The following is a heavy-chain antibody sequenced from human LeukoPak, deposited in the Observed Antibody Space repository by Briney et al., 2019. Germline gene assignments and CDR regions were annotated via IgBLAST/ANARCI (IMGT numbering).Heavy chain of an antibody. D-gene: IGHD2-2*01. CDR3: ARLAVVAAFVI. CDR2: IYYSGST. J-gene: IGHJ3*02. V-gene: IGHV4-39*01. CDR1: GGSISSSSYY. Sequence: SETLSLTCTVSGGSISSSSYYWGWIRQPPGKGLEWIGSIYYSGSTYYNPSLKSRVTISVDTSKNQFSLKLSSVTAADTAVYYCARLAVVAAFVIWGQGTMVTVSS.